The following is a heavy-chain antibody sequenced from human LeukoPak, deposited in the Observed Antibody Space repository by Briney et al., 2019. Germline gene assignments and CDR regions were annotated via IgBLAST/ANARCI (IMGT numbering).Heavy chain of an antibody. J-gene: IGHJ4*02. Sequence: SQTLSLTCTVSGGSISSGSHYWSWIRQPAGKGLEWIGRIYTSGSTNYNPSLKSRVTISIDTSKSQFSLKLSSVTAADTAVYYCAMGNYRGFDYWGQGALVTVFS. D-gene: IGHD5-24*01. CDR2: IYTSGST. V-gene: IGHV4-61*02. CDR3: AMGNYRGFDY. CDR1: GGSISSGSHY.